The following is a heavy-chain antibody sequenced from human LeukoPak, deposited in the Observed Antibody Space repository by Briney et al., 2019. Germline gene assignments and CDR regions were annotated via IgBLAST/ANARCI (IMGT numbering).Heavy chain of an antibody. Sequence: PSDTLSLTCTVSGGSISTYYWSWIRQAPGKGLEWIGYINYSGSTDYNPSLKSRVTISVDTSKNQLSLKMRSVTAADTAVYYCAREYSSFEYWGQGTLVTVSS. V-gene: IGHV4-59*01. CDR2: INYSGST. J-gene: IGHJ4*02. CDR1: GGSISTYY. CDR3: AREYSSFEY. D-gene: IGHD6-13*01.